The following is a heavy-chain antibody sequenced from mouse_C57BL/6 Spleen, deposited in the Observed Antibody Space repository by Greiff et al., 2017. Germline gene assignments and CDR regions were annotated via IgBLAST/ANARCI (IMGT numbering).Heavy chain of an antibody. CDR3: ARGVYYGSSPWFAY. CDR1: GYSITSGYY. CDR2: ISYDGSN. V-gene: IGHV3-6*01. D-gene: IGHD1-1*01. J-gene: IGHJ3*01. Sequence: EVQLVESGPGLVKPSQSLSLTCSVTGYSITSGYYWNWIRQFPGNKLEWMGYISYDGSNNYNPSLKNRISITRDTSKNQFFLKLNSVTTEDTATYYCARGVYYGSSPWFAYWGQGTLVTVSA.